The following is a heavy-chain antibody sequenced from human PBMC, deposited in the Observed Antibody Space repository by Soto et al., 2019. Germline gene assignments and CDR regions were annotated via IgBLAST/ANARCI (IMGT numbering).Heavy chain of an antibody. CDR1: GYSFTSYW. V-gene: IGHV5-51*01. D-gene: IGHD2-15*01. CDR3: ASLEQLGYCSGGSCYGAFDI. J-gene: IGHJ3*02. Sequence: PGESLKISCKGSGYSFTSYWIGWVRQMPGKGLEWMGIIYPGDSDARYSPSFQGQVTISADKSISTAYLQWSSLKASDTAMYYCASLEQLGYCSGGSCYGAFDIWGQGTMVTVS. CDR2: IYPGDSDA.